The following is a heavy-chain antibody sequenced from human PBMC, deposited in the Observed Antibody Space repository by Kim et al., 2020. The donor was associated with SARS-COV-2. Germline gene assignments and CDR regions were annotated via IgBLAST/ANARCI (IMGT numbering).Heavy chain of an antibody. CDR1: GFTFSSYI. V-gene: IGHV3-23*01. CDR3: ARVWNHAMDA. D-gene: IGHD1-1*01. J-gene: IGHJ6*02. CDR2: ITGSGGKT. Sequence: GGSLRLSCAASGFTFSSYIVRWVRQAPGKGLEWVSSITGSGGKTNYADSVKGRFTISRDNSKSTLYLQMNSLRAEDTAIYYFARVWNHAMDAWGQGTTVT.